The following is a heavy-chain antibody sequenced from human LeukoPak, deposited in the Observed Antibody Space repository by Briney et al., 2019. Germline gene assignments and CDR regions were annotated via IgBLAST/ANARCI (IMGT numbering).Heavy chain of an antibody. D-gene: IGHD6-19*01. J-gene: IGHJ4*02. CDR3: ARGAVAGTDFDY. CDR2: IYYSGST. Sequence: PSETLSLTCTVSGGSISSSSYYWGWIRQPPGKGLEWIGSIYYSGSTYYNPSLKSRVTISVDTSKNQFSLKLSSVTAADTAVYYCARGAVAGTDFDYWGQGTLVTVSS. V-gene: IGHV4-39*07. CDR1: GGSISSSSYY.